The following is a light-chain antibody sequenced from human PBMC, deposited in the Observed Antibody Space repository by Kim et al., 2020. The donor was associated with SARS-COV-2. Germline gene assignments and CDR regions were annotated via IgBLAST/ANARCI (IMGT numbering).Light chain of an antibody. Sequence: QTVTLTCTGERNNVGNEGAAWLQQHQGHPPKLLFYRNNERPSGISERLSASRSGNTASLTITGLQPEDEADYYCSAWDYSVNAWVFGGGTKLTVL. CDR3: SAWDYSVNAWV. CDR2: RNN. CDR1: RNNVGNEG. V-gene: IGLV10-54*01. J-gene: IGLJ3*02.